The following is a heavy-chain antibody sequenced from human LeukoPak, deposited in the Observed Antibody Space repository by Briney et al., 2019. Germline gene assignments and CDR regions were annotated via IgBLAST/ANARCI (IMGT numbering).Heavy chain of an antibody. Sequence: GGSLRLSCAASGFTFSNYAMSWVRQAPGKGLEWVSGISESGGSTYYADSVKGRFTISRDNSRNTLYLQLNSLRVEDTAIYYCAKTSGGNYWGQGTLVTVS. CDR1: GFTFSNYA. J-gene: IGHJ4*02. CDR3: AKTSGGNY. CDR2: ISESGGST. D-gene: IGHD2-15*01. V-gene: IGHV3-23*01.